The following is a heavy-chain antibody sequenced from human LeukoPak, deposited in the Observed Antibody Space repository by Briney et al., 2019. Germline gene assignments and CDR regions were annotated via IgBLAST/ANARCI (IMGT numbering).Heavy chain of an antibody. J-gene: IGHJ6*02. Sequence: ASVKVSCKASGYTFTSYGISWVRQAPGQGLEWMGWISAYNGNTNYAQKFQGRVTMTTDTSTNTAYMELRSLRSDDTALYYCARDLKTLDGDYRNYYSGMDVWGQGTTVTVSS. D-gene: IGHD4-17*01. CDR2: ISAYNGNT. CDR3: ARDLKTLDGDYRNYYSGMDV. V-gene: IGHV1-18*01. CDR1: GYTFTSYG.